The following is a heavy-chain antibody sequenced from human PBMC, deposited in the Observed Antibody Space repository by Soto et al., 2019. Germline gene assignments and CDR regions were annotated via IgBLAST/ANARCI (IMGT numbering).Heavy chain of an antibody. V-gene: IGHV1-46*03. Sequence: ASVKVSCKASGYTFTSYYMHWVRQAPGQGLEWMGIINPSGGSTSYAQKFQGRVTMTRDTSTSTVYMELSSLRSEDTAVYYCARAGRTSETFWSGFPLGSTLLGYYYYYMDVWGKGTTVTVSS. CDR2: INPSGGST. CDR3: ARAGRTSETFWSGFPLGSTLLGYYYYYMDV. J-gene: IGHJ6*03. D-gene: IGHD3-3*01. CDR1: GYTFTSYY.